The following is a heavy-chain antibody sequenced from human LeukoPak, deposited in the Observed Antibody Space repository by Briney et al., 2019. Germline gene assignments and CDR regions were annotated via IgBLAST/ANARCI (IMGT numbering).Heavy chain of an antibody. CDR1: GFTFSSYA. V-gene: IGHV3-7*01. J-gene: IGHJ4*02. Sequence: GGSLRLSCAASGFTFSSYAMSWVRQAPGKGLEWVANTKEDGSEKHYVDSVKGRFTISRDNAKDSLYLQMNSLRAEDTAVYYCVRDVSGGAVKLYDSWGQGTLVTVSS. D-gene: IGHD3-10*01. CDR3: VRDVSGGAVKLYDS. CDR2: TKEDGSEK.